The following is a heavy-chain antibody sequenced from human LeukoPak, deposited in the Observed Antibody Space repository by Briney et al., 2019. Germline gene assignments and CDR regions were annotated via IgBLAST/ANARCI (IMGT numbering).Heavy chain of an antibody. J-gene: IGHJ6*03. D-gene: IGHD3-3*01. Sequence: SETLSLTCTVSGGSISSSSYSWGWIRQPPGKGLEWIGSIYYSGSTYYNPSLKSRVTISVDTSKNQFSLKLSSVTAADTAVYYCARHSDFWNVTGYYYMDVWGKGTTVTVSS. CDR2: IYYSGST. CDR1: GGSISSSSYS. V-gene: IGHV4-39*01. CDR3: ARHSDFWNVTGYYYMDV.